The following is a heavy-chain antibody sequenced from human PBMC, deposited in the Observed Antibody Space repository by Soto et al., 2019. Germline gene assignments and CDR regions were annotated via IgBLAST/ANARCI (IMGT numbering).Heavy chain of an antibody. CDR2: ISGSGGST. J-gene: IGHJ4*02. Sequence: EVQLLESGGGLVPPGGSLRLSCAASGFTFSSYAMSWVRQAPGKGLGWVSGISGSGGSTYYADSVKGRFTISRDTSKNTLYLQMNTLGAEDTAVYYCAKLKAIVATRPIDYWGKGTLVTVSS. V-gene: IGHV3-23*01. D-gene: IGHD5-12*01. CDR3: AKLKAIVATRPIDY. CDR1: GFTFSSYA.